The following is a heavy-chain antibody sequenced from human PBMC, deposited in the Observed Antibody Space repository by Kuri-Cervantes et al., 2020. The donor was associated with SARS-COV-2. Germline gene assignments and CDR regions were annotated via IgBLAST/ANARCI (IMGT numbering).Heavy chain of an antibody. CDR3: ARVGYDFWSGPNWFDP. CDR1: GYTFTSYD. CDR2: TNPNSGNT. V-gene: IGHV1-8*03. D-gene: IGHD3-3*01. J-gene: IGHJ5*02. Sequence: ASVKVSCKASGYTFTSYDINWVRQATGQGLEWMGWTNPNSGNTGYAQKFQGRVTITRNTSISTAYMELSSLRSEDTAVYYCARVGYDFWSGPNWFDPWGQGTLVTVSS.